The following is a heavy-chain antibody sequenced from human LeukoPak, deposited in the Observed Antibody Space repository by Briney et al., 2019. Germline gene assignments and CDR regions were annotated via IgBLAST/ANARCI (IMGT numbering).Heavy chain of an antibody. CDR3: ARDGHSSGWYDFDY. D-gene: IGHD6-19*01. V-gene: IGHV1-18*04. CDR1: GYTFTSYG. CDR2: ISAYNGNT. J-gene: IGHJ4*02. Sequence: ASVKVSCKASGYTFTSYGISWVRQAPGQGLEWMGWISAYNGNTNYAQKLQGRVTRTTDTSTSTAYMELRSLRSDDTAVYYCARDGHSSGWYDFDYWGQGTLVTVSS.